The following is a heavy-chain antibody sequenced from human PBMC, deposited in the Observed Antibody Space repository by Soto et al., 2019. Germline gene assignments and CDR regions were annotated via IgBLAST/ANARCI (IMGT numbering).Heavy chain of an antibody. D-gene: IGHD3-16*01. Sequence: SETLFLTCTVSGGSISSGGYYWSWIRQHPGKGLEWIGYIYHSGSTYYNPSPKSRVTISVDTSKNQFSLKLSSVTAADTAVYYCASTGGREFDPWGQGTLVTVSS. CDR3: ASTGGREFDP. CDR2: IYHSGST. V-gene: IGHV4-31*03. CDR1: GGSISSGGYY. J-gene: IGHJ5*02.